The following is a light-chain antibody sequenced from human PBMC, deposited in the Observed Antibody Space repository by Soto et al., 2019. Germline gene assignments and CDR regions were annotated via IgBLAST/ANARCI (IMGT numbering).Light chain of an antibody. Sequence: QSVLTKPPSTAGSPAQSVAISCTGTSSDVGGYNYVSWYQQHPGKAPKLMIYEVNKRPSGVPDRFSGSKSGNTASLTVSGLQAEDEADYYCSSYAGSSNVFGTGTKVTV. CDR3: SSYAGSSNV. V-gene: IGLV2-8*01. J-gene: IGLJ1*01. CDR1: SSDVGGYNY. CDR2: EVN.